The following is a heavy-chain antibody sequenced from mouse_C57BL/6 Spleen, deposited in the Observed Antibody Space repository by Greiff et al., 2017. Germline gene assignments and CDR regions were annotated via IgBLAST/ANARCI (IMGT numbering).Heavy chain of an antibody. CDR1: GYSITSGYY. CDR3: AREDYGSNPFAY. D-gene: IGHD1-1*01. CDR2: ISYDGSN. V-gene: IGHV3-6*01. Sequence: DVHLVESGPGLVKPSQSLSLTCSVTGYSITSGYYWNWIRQFPGNKLEWMGYISYDGSNNYNPSLKNRISITRDTSKNQFFLKLNSVTTEDTATYYCAREDYGSNPFAYWGQGTLVTVSA. J-gene: IGHJ3*01.